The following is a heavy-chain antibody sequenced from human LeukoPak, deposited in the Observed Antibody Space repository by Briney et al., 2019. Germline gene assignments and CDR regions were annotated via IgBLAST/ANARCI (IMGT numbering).Heavy chain of an antibody. CDR1: GGTFSSYA. Sequence: SVKVSCKASGGTFSSYAISWVRQAPGQGLELMGGIIPIFGTANYAQKFQGRVTITTDASTSTAYMELSSLRSEDTAVYYCARGVRDGYSLRFDYWGQGTLVTVSS. J-gene: IGHJ4*02. CDR2: IIPIFGTA. V-gene: IGHV1-69*05. D-gene: IGHD5-24*01. CDR3: ARGVRDGYSLRFDY.